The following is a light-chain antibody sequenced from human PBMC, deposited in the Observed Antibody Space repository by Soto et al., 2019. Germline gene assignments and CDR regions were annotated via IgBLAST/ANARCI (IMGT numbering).Light chain of an antibody. CDR2: ANN. J-gene: IGLJ3*02. CDR3: EAWDDSLNGPV. CDR1: TSDIGSNT. V-gene: IGLV1-44*01. Sequence: QSVLTQPPSVSGTPGQKITISCSGSTSDIGSNTVNWYCQVPGTAPKLLIYANNQRPSGVPDRFSGSKSGTSASLAISGLQSVDEADYYCEAWDDSLNGPVFGGGTKLTVL.